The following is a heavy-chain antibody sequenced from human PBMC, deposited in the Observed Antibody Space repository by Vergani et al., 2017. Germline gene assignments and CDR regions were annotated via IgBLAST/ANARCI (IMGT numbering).Heavy chain of an antibody. CDR1: GGSISSGGYY. CDR3: ASKVRRGVRLGYGN. J-gene: IGHJ4*02. V-gene: IGHV4-31*03. D-gene: IGHD3-16*01. Sequence: QVQLQESGPGLVKPSQTLSLTCTVSGGSISSGGYYWSWIRQPPGKGLDWIGYIYYSGSNYYNPALKGRVTISVDTSKNQFSLKLSSVTAADTAVYYCASKVRRGVRLGYGNWGQGTLVTVAS. CDR2: IYYSGSN.